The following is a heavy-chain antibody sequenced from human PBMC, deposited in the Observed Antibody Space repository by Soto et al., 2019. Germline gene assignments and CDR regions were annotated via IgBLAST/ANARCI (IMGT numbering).Heavy chain of an antibody. Sequence: SETLSLTCTVSGGSISSGVYYWSWIRQPPGKGLEWIGYIYYSGSTYYNPSLKSRVTISVDTSKNQFSLQLSSVTPEDTAVYYCVRGINSAFDFWGQGTLVTVSS. D-gene: IGHD1-26*01. J-gene: IGHJ4*02. CDR2: IYYSGST. CDR1: GGSISSGVYY. CDR3: VRGINSAFDF. V-gene: IGHV4-30-4*01.